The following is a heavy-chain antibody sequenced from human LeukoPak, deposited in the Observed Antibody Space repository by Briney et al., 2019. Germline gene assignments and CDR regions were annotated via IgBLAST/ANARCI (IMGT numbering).Heavy chain of an antibody. Sequence: SETLSPTCTVSGGSISSSSYYWGWIRQPPGKGLEWIGSIYYSGSTYYNPSLKSRVTISVDTSKNQFSLKLSSVTAADTAVYYCARPLRSLSPDAFDTWGQGTMVTVSS. CDR2: IYYSGST. J-gene: IGHJ3*02. CDR3: ARPLRSLSPDAFDT. V-gene: IGHV4-39*01. CDR1: GGSISSSSYY. D-gene: IGHD2/OR15-2a*01.